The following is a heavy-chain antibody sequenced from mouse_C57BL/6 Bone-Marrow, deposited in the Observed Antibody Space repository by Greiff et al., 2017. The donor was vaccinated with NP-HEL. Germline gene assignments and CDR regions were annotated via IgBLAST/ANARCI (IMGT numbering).Heavy chain of an antibody. V-gene: IGHV1-81*01. Sequence: VKLVESGAELARPGASVKLSCKASGYTFTSYGISWVKQRPGQGLEWIGEIYPRSGNTYYNEKFKGKATLTADKSSSTAYMELRSLTSEDSAVYFCARSLRPNGSTLYYFDYWGQGTTLTVSS. J-gene: IGHJ2*01. CDR1: GYTFTSYG. CDR2: IYPRSGNT. D-gene: IGHD1-1*01. CDR3: ARSLRPNGSTLYYFDY.